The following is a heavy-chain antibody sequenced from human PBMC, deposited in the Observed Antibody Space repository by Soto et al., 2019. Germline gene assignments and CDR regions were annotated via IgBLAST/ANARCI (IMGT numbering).Heavy chain of an antibody. CDR1: GFTFSDHY. D-gene: IGHD1-26*01. J-gene: IGHJ4*02. Sequence: EAQLVESGGGLVQPGGSLRLSCAVSGFTFSDHYMDWVRQAPGKGLEWVGRIRNRANSYTTEYAASVKGRFTISRDDSKNSLYLQMNSLKTEDTAMYYCGRRGTSGSVGLDYWGQGTLVTVS. CDR3: GRRGTSGSVGLDY. CDR2: IRNRANSYTT. V-gene: IGHV3-72*01.